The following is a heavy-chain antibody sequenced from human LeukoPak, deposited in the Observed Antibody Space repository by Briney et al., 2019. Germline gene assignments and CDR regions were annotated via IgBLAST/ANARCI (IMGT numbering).Heavy chain of an antibody. Sequence: PSETLSLTCAVSSYSISSGYYWGWIRQPPGKGLEWIGTIYHTGGTSYRPSLESRVTISVDTSKNQFSLNLSSVTAADTAVYYCARVSRTTSYSMQNYFDYWGQGILVTVSS. CDR2: IYHTGGT. V-gene: IGHV4-38-2*01. CDR3: ARVSRTTSYSMQNYFDY. D-gene: IGHD1-26*01. CDR1: SYSISSGYY. J-gene: IGHJ4*02.